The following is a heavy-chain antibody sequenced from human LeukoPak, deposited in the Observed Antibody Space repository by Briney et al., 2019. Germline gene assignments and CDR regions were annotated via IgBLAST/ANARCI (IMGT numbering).Heavy chain of an antibody. CDR2: MNPNSGNT. CDR3: ARGVPQGYYYYMDV. V-gene: IGHV1-8*03. J-gene: IGHJ6*03. CDR1: GYTFTSYD. Sequence: GASVKVSCKASGYTFTSYDINWVRQATGQGLEWMGWMNPNSGNTGYAQKFQGRVTITRNTSISTAYMELSSLRSEDTAVYYCARGVPQGYYYYMDVWGKGTAVTVSS.